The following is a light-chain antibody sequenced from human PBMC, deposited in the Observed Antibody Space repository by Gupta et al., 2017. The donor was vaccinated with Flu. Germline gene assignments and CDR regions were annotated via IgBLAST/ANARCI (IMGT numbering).Light chain of an antibody. J-gene: IGKJ4*01. V-gene: IGKV1-39*01. CDR1: QTISTY. CDR2: GAS. CDR3: QESYNSPFT. Sequence: DIQMTQSPSSLSASVGDRVTISCRTSQTISTYLNWYQQKPGKAPKLLIYGASTLQSGVPSRFSGSGSGTDFILTISSLQPEDFATYYCQESYNSPFTFGRGTKVEVK.